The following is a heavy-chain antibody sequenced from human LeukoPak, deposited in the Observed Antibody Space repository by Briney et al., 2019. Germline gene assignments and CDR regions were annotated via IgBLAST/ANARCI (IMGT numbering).Heavy chain of an antibody. Sequence: GGSLRLSCAASGFSFSTKWMSWVRQAPGKGPEWVANINQDGSEKNSVESMKGRFTISRDNARDSPYLHMNDLRAEDTAIYYCARDAYSGYDFWGQGTLVTVSS. D-gene: IGHD5-12*01. CDR1: GFSFSTKW. CDR2: INQDGSEK. V-gene: IGHV3-7*01. J-gene: IGHJ4*02. CDR3: ARDAYSGYDF.